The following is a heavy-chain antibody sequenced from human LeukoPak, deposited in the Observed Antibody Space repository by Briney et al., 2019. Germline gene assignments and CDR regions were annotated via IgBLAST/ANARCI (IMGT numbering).Heavy chain of an antibody. V-gene: IGHV3-23*01. CDR1: GFTFSSYA. CDR2: ISTTGDRT. Sequence: GGSLRLSCAASGFTFSSYAMSWVGQAPGKGLESISSISTTGDRTYYADSVKGRFAISRDNSKNTLYLQMNSLRAEDTAVYYCAKILERELQYYYYGMDVWGQGTSVTVSS. CDR3: AKILERELQYYYYGMDV. J-gene: IGHJ6*02. D-gene: IGHD5-24*01.